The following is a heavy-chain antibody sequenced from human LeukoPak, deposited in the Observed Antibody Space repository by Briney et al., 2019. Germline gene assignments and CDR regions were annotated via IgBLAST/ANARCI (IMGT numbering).Heavy chain of an antibody. Sequence: SVKVSCKASGGSFSSNIIGWVRQAPGQGLEWMGGIVPIFGKAKYAQKFQGRVTITTDESSSAAYMELSSLRSDDTAIYYCARGWGIPAPISWFDPWGQGTLVTVSS. D-gene: IGHD2-2*01. V-gene: IGHV1-69*05. CDR1: GGSFSSNI. CDR2: IVPIFGKA. J-gene: IGHJ5*02. CDR3: ARGWGIPAPISWFDP.